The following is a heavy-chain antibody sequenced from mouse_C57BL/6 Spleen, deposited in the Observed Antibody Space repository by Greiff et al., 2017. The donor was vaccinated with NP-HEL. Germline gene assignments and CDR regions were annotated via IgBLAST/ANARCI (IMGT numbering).Heavy chain of an antibody. CDR3: ARSIEYDGWYYAMDY. CDR1: GYTFTSYW. J-gene: IGHJ4*01. CDR2: INPSNGGT. V-gene: IGHV1-53*01. Sequence: QVQLQQPGTELVKPGASVKLSCKASGYTFTSYWMHWVKQRPGQGLEWIGNINPSNGGTNYNEKFKSKATLTVDKSSSTAYMQLSSLTSGDSAVYYCARSIEYDGWYYAMDYWGQGTSVTVSS. D-gene: IGHD2-12*01.